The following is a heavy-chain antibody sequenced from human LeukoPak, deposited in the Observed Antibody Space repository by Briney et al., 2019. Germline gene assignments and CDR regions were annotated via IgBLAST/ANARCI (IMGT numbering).Heavy chain of an antibody. CDR1: GYSISSGYY. Sequence: SETRSLTCTVSGYSISSGYYWGWIRQPPGKGLEWIGGIYHSGSTYYNPSLKRRVTISVDTSKHQFSLKLSSVTAADTVVYYCARDSRQYDSSGYYLHWGQGTLVTVSS. CDR2: IYHSGST. CDR3: ARDSRQYDSSGYYLH. D-gene: IGHD3-22*01. V-gene: IGHV4-38-2*02. J-gene: IGHJ4*02.